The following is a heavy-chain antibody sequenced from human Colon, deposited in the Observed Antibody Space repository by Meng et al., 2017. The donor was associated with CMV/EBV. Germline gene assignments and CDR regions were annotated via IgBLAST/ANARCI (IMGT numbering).Heavy chain of an antibody. CDR1: GHYFSDYY. J-gene: IGHJ5*02. Sequence: VQLVHAGGALGEPGGPLRLYLSASGHYFSDYYIAWIREAPGKGLEWVSYISPTGSDTNYADSVRGRFTISRDNAKNSLFLQMSSLTADDTAVYYCVKGHTMINPWGQGTLVTVSS. CDR2: ISPTGSDT. CDR3: VKGHTMINP. V-gene: IGHV3-11*05. D-gene: IGHD3-16*01.